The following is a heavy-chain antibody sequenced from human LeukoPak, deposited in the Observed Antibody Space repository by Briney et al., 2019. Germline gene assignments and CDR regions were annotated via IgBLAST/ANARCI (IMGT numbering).Heavy chain of an antibody. V-gene: IGHV4-38-2*01. CDR3: ARQRGDQFDP. D-gene: IGHD3-16*01. CDR2: SCRSGST. Sequence: AETLSLPCAVSGYSISSGYYWVWIRPPPGEGLEGIGSSCRSGSTYYTASLKSRVTISVDTAKNQFSLKLSSVTAADTAVYCCARQRGDQFDPWGQGTLVTVSS. CDR1: GYSISSGYY. J-gene: IGHJ5*02.